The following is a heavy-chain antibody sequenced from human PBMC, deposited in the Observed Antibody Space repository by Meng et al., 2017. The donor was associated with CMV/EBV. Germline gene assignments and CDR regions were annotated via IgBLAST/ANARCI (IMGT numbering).Heavy chain of an antibody. Sequence: ASVKVSCKASGYTFTSYGISWVRQAPGQGLEWMGWISVYNGNTNYAQKFQGRVTMTTDTSTRTAYMELRSLRSDDTAVYYCARVGPRSSSSRGYFDYWGQGTLVTVSS. V-gene: IGHV1-18*01. J-gene: IGHJ4*02. D-gene: IGHD6-13*01. CDR3: ARVGPRSSSSRGYFDY. CDR2: ISVYNGNT. CDR1: GYTFTSYG.